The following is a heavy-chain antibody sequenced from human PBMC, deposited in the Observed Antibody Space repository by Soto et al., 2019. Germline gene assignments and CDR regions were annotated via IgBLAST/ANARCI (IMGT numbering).Heavy chain of an antibody. CDR2: TYYRSRWYN. CDR1: GDSVSSNSAA. J-gene: IGHJ6*03. Sequence: SETLSLTCAISGDSVSSNSAAWNWIRQSPSRGLEWLGRTYYRSRWYNDYAVSVKSRITVNPDTSKNQFSLHLNSVTPEYTAVYYCAGTTSLQRYYMDVWDKGTTVTVSS. D-gene: IGHD1-7*01. V-gene: IGHV6-1*01. CDR3: AGTTSLQRYYMDV.